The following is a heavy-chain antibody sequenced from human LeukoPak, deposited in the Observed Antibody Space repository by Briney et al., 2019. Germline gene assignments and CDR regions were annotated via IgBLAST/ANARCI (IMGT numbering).Heavy chain of an antibody. CDR2: ISSNGGST. J-gene: IGHJ6*03. D-gene: IGHD3-3*01. CDR1: GFTFSNYW. V-gene: IGHV3-64*01. Sequence: GGSLRLSCAASGFTFSNYWRYWVRQAPGKGLEYISAISSNGGSTYYANSVKGRFTISRDNSKNTLYLQMGSLRAEDMAVYYCARNLNFGVDTDYYMAVWGKRTTVTVSS. CDR3: ARNLNFGVDTDYYMAV.